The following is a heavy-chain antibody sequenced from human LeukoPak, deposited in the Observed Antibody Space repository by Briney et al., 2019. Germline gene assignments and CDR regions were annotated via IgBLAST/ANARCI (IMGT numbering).Heavy chain of an antibody. J-gene: IGHJ4*02. CDR3: AREGRNRSFDY. Sequence: VASVKVSCTASGYTFTGYYLHWVRQAPGQGLEWMGWINLNSGGTNSAQKFQGRVAMTRDTSISTAYMDLSRLRSDDTAVYYCAREGRNRSFDYWGQGTLVTVSS. D-gene: IGHD1-14*01. V-gene: IGHV1-2*02. CDR2: INLNSGGT. CDR1: GYTFTGYY.